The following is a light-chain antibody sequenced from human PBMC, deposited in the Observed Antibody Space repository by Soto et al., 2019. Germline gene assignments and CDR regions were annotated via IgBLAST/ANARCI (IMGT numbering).Light chain of an antibody. Sequence: EIVMTQSPATLSVSPGEGATLSCKASQNVYNNLAWYQQRPGQPPRLLIYDASTRATGISARFSGSGYGTEFTLTISSLQSEDNAVYFCQQCRNWPLTFVGGTKV. CDR2: DAS. J-gene: IGKJ4*01. CDR3: QQCRNWPLT. CDR1: QNVYNN. V-gene: IGKV3-15*01.